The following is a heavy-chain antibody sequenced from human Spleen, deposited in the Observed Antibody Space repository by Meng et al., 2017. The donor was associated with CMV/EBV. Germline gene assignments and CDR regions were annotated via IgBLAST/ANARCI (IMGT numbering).Heavy chain of an antibody. J-gene: IGHJ3*02. V-gene: IGHV1-18*01. CDR2: ISAYNGNS. D-gene: IGHD2-2*02. CDR1: GYTFTRYG. CDR3: ARDRYCSSTSCYTWGEATFDI. Sequence: ASVKVSCKASGYTFTRYGISWVRQAPGQGLEWMGWISAYNGNSNYAQNLQGRVTMTTDTSTSTAYMELRSLRSDDTAVYYCARDRYCSSTSCYTWGEATFDIWGQGTMVTVSS.